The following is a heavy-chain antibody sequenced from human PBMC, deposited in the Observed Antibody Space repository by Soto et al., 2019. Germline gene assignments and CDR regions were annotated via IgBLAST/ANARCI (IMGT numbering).Heavy chain of an antibody. CDR1: GYTFTSYY. CDR2: INPSGGST. V-gene: IGHV1-46*01. D-gene: IGHD3-10*01. CDR3: ARAQYYYGSGSYPHYYYGMDV. Sequence: GASVKVSCKASGYTFTSYYMHWVRQAPGQGLEWMGIINPSGGSTSYAQKFQGRVTMTRDTSTSTVYMELSSLRSEDTAVYYCARAQYYYGSGSYPHYYYGMDVWGQGTTVTVSS. J-gene: IGHJ6*02.